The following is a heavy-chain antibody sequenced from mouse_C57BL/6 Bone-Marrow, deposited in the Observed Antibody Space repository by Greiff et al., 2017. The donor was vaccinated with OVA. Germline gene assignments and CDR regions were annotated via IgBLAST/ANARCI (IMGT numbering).Heavy chain of an antibody. D-gene: IGHD1-1*01. CDR3: ARGYGSNWDY. CDR2: IYPGDGDT. V-gene: IGHV1-80*01. CDR1: GYAFTSYW. Sequence: QVQLEEPGAELVKPGASVKISCKASGYAFTSYWMNWVKQRPGKGLEWIGEIYPGDGDTNYNGKFKGKATLTADTSSSTAYMQLSSLTSEDSAVYFCARGYGSNWDYWGQGTTLTVSS. J-gene: IGHJ2*01.